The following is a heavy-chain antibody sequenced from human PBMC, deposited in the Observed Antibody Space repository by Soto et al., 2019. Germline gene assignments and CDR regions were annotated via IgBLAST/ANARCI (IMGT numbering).Heavy chain of an antibody. D-gene: IGHD2-21*02. CDR3: ARDLWGYCGTDCYPLDV. J-gene: IGHJ6*02. Sequence: QVQLQESGPGLVKPSETLSLTCTVSGGTISRYYWSWIRQPPGKGLEWIGYMYNTGSTVYNPSFKSRDTLSVDTSKNQFSLKLNSVTAADTAVYYCARDLWGYCGTDCYPLDVWGQGTTVTVSS. CDR1: GGTISRYY. V-gene: IGHV4-59*01. CDR2: MYNTGST.